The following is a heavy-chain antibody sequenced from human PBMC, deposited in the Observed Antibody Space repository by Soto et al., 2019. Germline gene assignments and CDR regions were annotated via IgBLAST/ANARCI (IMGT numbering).Heavy chain of an antibody. V-gene: IGHV1-69*02. J-gene: IGHJ4*02. CDR3: ARSYDILTGYPDY. CDR1: GGTFSSYT. Sequence: SVKVSCKASGGTFSSYTISWVRQAPGQGLEWMGRIIPILGIANYAQKFQGRVTITADKSTSTAYMELSSLRSEDTAVYYCARSYDILTGYPDYWGQGTLVTVSS. D-gene: IGHD3-9*01. CDR2: IIPILGIA.